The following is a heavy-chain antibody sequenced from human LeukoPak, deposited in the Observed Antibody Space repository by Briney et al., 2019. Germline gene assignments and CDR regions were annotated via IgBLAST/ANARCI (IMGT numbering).Heavy chain of an antibody. CDR1: GFTFSNYW. CDR2: IKQYGSEK. V-gene: IGHV3-7*01. Sequence: PGGSLRLSCAASGFTFSNYWMSWVRQAPGKGLEWVANIKQYGSEKYYVDSVKGRFTISIDNAKNSLYLQMNSLRAEDTAVYYCARGDYFGSGTSFIDAFDIWGQGTMVTVS. J-gene: IGHJ3*02. D-gene: IGHD3-10*01. CDR3: ARGDYFGSGTSFIDAFDI.